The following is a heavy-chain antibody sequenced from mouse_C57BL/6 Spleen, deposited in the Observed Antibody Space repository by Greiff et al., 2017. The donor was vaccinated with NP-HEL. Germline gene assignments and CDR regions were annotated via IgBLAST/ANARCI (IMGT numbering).Heavy chain of an antibody. J-gene: IGHJ1*03. V-gene: IGHV1-69*01. CDR3: ARREGSSQFYWYFDV. CDR2: IDPSDSYT. Sequence: VQLQQPGAELVMPGASVKLSCKASGYTFTSYWMHWVKQRPGQGLEWIGEIDPSDSYTNYNQKFKGKSTLTVDKSSSTAYMQLSTLTSEDSAVYYCARREGSSQFYWYFDVWGTGTTVTVSS. D-gene: IGHD1-1*01. CDR1: GYTFTSYW.